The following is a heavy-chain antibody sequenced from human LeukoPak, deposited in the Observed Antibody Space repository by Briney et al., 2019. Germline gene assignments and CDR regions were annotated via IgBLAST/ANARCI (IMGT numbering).Heavy chain of an antibody. CDR2: INRRGHT. Sequence: GGSLRLSCAASGFNFDDYTIHWVRQVPGKGLEWVSLINRRGHTYYADSVKGRFTISRDNSKNTLYLQMNSLRAEDTAVYYCARDQTRGFDLWGRGTLVTVSS. V-gene: IGHV3-43*01. J-gene: IGHJ2*01. CDR3: ARDQTRGFDL. D-gene: IGHD4-11*01. CDR1: GFNFDDYT.